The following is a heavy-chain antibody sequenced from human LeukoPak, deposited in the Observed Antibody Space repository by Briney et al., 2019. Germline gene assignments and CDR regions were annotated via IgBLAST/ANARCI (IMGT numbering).Heavy chain of an antibody. V-gene: IGHV4-34*01. CDR1: GGSFSGYY. CDR2: INHSGST. Sequence: SETLSLTCAVYGGSFSGYYWSWIRQPPGKGLEWIGEINHSGSTNSNPSLKSRVTVSVDTSKNQFSLKLSSVTAADTAVYYCARGPRISLVRGALEIDYWGQGTLVTVSS. J-gene: IGHJ4*02. CDR3: ARGPRISLVRGALEIDY. D-gene: IGHD3-10*01.